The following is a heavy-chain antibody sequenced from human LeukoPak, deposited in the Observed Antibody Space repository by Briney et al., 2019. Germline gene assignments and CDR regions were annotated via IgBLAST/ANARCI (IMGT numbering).Heavy chain of an antibody. CDR3: AKTQQRITIFGVVIAEYFDY. D-gene: IGHD3-3*01. CDR1: GFTFSSYA. J-gene: IGHJ4*02. Sequence: GGSLRLSCAASGFTFSSYAMRWVRQAPGKGVEWVSAISGSGGSTYYADSVKGRFTISRDNSKNTLYLQMNSLRAEDTAVYYCAKTQQRITIFGVVIAEYFDYWGQGTLVTVSS. CDR2: ISGSGGST. V-gene: IGHV3-23*01.